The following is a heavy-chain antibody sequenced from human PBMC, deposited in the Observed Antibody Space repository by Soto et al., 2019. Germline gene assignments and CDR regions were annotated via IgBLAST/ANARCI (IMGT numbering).Heavy chain of an antibody. CDR1: GFTFSDYY. CDR2: ISSSGSTI. V-gene: IGHV3-11*01. D-gene: IGHD6-25*01. Sequence: GESLKISCAASGFTFSDYYMSWIRQAPGKGLEWVSYISSSGSTIYYADSVKGRFTISRDNAKNSLYLQMNSLRAEDTAVYYCARVALVVSGRYYYYYMDVWGKGTTVTVSS. J-gene: IGHJ6*03. CDR3: ARVALVVSGRYYYYYMDV.